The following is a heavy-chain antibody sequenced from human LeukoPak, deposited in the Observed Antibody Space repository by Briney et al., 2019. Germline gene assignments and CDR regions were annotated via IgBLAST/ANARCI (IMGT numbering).Heavy chain of an antibody. V-gene: IGHV5-51*01. D-gene: IGHD3-10*01. CDR3: ARLRWPRGGRSSFDY. CDR2: VNPDDSDT. Sequence: ESLKISCKGSGYSFTSHWIGWVRQMPGKGLEWMGIVNPDDSDTIYSPSFQGQVTISADESITTAYLQWSSLKASDTAMYYCARLRWPRGGRSSFDYWGQGALVTVSS. CDR1: GYSFTSHW. J-gene: IGHJ4*02.